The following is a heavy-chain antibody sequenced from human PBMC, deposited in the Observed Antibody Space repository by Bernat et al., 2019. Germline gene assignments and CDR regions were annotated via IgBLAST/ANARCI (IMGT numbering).Heavy chain of an antibody. D-gene: IGHD4-17*01. V-gene: IGHV3-33*06. CDR3: ANPVSTVTWWSYQH. J-gene: IGHJ1*01. CDR2: IWYDGSNK. Sequence: QVQLVESGGGVVQPGRSLRLSCAASGFTFSSYGMHWVRQAPGKGLEWVAVIWYDGSNKYYADSVKGRFTISRDNSKNTLYLQMNSLRAEDTAVYYCANPVSTVTWWSYQHWGQGTLVTVSS. CDR1: GFTFSSYG.